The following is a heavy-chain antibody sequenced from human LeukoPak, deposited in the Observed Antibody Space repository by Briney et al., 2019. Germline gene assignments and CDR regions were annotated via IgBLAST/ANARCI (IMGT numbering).Heavy chain of an antibody. Sequence: GGSLRLSCATSGFTFDDYAMHWVRQAPGKGLEWVSFIYSGGKTHSSDSVKGRFTISRDNSKNTLYLQMSSLRAEDTAIYYCARRAGEYSHPYDYWGQGTLVTVSS. CDR2: IYSGGKT. CDR3: ARRAGEYSHPYDY. D-gene: IGHD2-15*01. J-gene: IGHJ4*02. V-gene: IGHV3-53*01. CDR1: GFTFDDYA.